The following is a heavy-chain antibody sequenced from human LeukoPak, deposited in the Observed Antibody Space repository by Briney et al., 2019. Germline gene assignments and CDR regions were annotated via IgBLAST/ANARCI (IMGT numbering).Heavy chain of an antibody. J-gene: IGHJ4*02. CDR3: ARGRRPVATITNPNY. CDR2: ISYDGSNK. V-gene: IGHV3-30-3*01. CDR1: GFTFSSYA. Sequence: GGSLRLSCAASGFTFSSYAMHWVRQAPGKGLEWVAVISYDGSNKYYADSVKGRFTISRDNSKNTLYLQMNSLRAEDTAVYYCARGRRPVATITNPNYWGQGTLVTVSS. D-gene: IGHD5-12*01.